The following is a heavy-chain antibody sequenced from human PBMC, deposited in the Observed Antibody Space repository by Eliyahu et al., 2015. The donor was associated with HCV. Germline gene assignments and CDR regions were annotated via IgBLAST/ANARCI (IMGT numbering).Heavy chain of an antibody. CDR1: GFAFSDAW. J-gene: IGHJ4*02. V-gene: IGHV3-15*01. CDR2: IKGRTDGKTT. D-gene: IGHD6-19*01. Sequence: EVQLVESGGGLVKPGGSLRLSCAASGFAFSDAWMSWVRQAPGKGREWVGRIKGRTDGKTTDYAAPAKGRFTVSRDDSTNTLYLQINTLKTEDTAVYYCASQAGMYYFDFWGQGTLVTVSS. CDR3: ASQAGMYYFDF.